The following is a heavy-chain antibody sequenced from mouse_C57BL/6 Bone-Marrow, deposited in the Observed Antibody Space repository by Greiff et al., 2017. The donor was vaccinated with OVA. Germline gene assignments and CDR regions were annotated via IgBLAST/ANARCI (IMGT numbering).Heavy chain of an antibody. CDR1: GFNIKDDY. D-gene: IGHD2-1*01. J-gene: IGHJ2*01. CDR2: IDPENGDT. Sequence: DVKLVESGAELVRPGASVKLSCTASGFNIKDDYMHWVKQRPEQGLEWIGWIDPENGDTEYASKFQGKATITADTSSNTAYLQLSSLTSEDTAVYYCTSYGNFYYWGQGTTLTGSS. CDR3: TSYGNFYY. V-gene: IGHV14-4*01.